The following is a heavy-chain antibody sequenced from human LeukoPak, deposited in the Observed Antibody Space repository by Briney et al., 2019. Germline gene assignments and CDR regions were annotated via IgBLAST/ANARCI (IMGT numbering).Heavy chain of an antibody. CDR3: ARIQIWFGETKFDP. CDR1: GGSISSSSYY. D-gene: IGHD3-10*01. Sequence: SEILSLTCTVSGGSISSSSYYWGWIRQPPGKGLEWIGNIYYSGSTYYNPSLKSRVTISVDTSKNQFSLKLSSVTAADTAVYYCARIQIWFGETKFDPWGQGTLVTVSS. V-gene: IGHV4-39*01. J-gene: IGHJ5*02. CDR2: IYYSGST.